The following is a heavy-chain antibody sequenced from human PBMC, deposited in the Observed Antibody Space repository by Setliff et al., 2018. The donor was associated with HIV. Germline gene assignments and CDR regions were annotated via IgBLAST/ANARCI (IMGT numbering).Heavy chain of an antibody. D-gene: IGHD2-2*01. V-gene: IGHV1-18*01. Sequence: GASVKVSCKASGYTFTGYGISWVRQAPGQGLEWMGWMSAYNGNTNYAQKFQGRVTMTTDTSTSTAYMELRSLRSDDTAVYYCARVHYASFDYWGQGTLVTVSS. CDR1: GYTFTGYG. J-gene: IGHJ4*02. CDR3: ARVHYASFDY. CDR2: MSAYNGNT.